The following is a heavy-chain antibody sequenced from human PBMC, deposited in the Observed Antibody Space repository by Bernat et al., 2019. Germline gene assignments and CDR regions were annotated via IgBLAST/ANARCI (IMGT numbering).Heavy chain of an antibody. J-gene: IGHJ6*02. Sequence: QVQLVESGGGLVKPGGSLRLSCAASGFTFSDYYMSWIRQAPGKGLEWVSYISSSGSTIYYADSVKGRFTISRDNAKNSLYLQMNSLRAEDTTVYYCARELDQYYYDYYGMDVWGQGTTVTVSS. CDR1: GFTFSDYY. CDR3: ARELDQYYYDYYGMDV. CDR2: ISSSGSTI. V-gene: IGHV3-11*01. D-gene: IGHD1/OR15-1a*01.